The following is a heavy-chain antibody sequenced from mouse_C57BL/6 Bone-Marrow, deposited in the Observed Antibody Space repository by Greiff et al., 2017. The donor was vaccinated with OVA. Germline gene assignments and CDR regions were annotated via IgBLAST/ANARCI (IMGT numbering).Heavy chain of an antibody. J-gene: IGHJ3*01. CDR1: GYTFTSYW. CDR2: IHPNSGST. Sequence: QVQLQQPGAELVKPGASVKLSCKASGYTFTSYWMHWVKQRPGHGLEWIGIIHPNSGSTNYNEKFKSKATLTADKSSSTAYMQLRSLTSEDSAVYYCARCSGVYYSNKGFADWGQGTLVTVSA. V-gene: IGHV1-64*01. D-gene: IGHD2-5*01. CDR3: ARCSGVYYSNKGFAD.